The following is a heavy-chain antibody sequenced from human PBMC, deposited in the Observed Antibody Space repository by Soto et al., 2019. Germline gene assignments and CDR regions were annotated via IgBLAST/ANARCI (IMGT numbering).Heavy chain of an antibody. J-gene: IGHJ2*01. V-gene: IGHV2-5*01. D-gene: IGHD3-16*01. CDR2: IYWNDDK. Sequence: QITLKESGPTLVKPTQTLTLTCTFSGFVLSTNGVGVGWIRQSPGKALEWVALIYWNDDKRYSPSLKSRLTITKDTYKNQVVLTMTNMDPVDTGTYYCAHTLSSADYVSWYFDLWGRGTLVTVSS. CDR3: AHTLSSADYVSWYFDL. CDR1: GFVLSTNGVG.